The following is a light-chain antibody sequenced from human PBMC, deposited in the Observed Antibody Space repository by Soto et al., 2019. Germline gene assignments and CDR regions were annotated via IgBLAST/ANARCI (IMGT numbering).Light chain of an antibody. CDR2: DAS. Sequence: DIQMTQSPSTLSASVGDSVTVTCRASQSVSTWLAWYQQKPGKAPKLLISDASSFESGVPSRFSGSGSGTEFTLTISSLQPDDFATYYCQQYHTWTFGQGTKGEMK. CDR1: QSVSTW. J-gene: IGKJ1*01. V-gene: IGKV1-5*01. CDR3: QQYHTWT.